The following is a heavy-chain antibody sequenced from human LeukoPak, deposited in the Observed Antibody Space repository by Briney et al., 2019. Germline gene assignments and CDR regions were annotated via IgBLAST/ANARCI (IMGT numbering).Heavy chain of an antibody. D-gene: IGHD3-16*01. CDR2: IYYSEST. V-gene: IGHV4-59*01. CDR3: ARVKGGWFDP. CDR1: GGSISSYY. J-gene: IGHJ5*02. Sequence: PSETLSLTCTVSGGSISSYYWSWIRQPPGKGLEWIGYIYYSESTNYNPSLKSRVTISVDTSKNQFSLKLSSVTAADTAVYYCARVKGGWFDPWGQGTLVTVSS.